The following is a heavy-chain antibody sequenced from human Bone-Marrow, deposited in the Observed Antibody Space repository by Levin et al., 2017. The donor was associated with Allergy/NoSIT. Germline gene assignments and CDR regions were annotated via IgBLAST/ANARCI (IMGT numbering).Heavy chain of an antibody. CDR1: GGPISTYY. J-gene: IGHJ3*02. D-gene: IGHD7-27*01. CDR2: IYYTGTT. Sequence: SQTLSLPCTVSGGPISTYYWSWLRQPPGKGLEWIGFIYYTGTTYYNPSLKSRVTISLDNSKKQFSLKLNSVTAADTAVYYCARDRAPSGFDAFDIWGLGTLVTVSS. V-gene: IGHV4-59*01. CDR3: ARDRAPSGFDAFDI.